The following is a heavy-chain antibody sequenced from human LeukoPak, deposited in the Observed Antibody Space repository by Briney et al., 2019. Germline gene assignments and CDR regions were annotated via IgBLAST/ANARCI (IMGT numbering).Heavy chain of an antibody. CDR2: ISAYNDNT. V-gene: IGHV1-18*01. CDR3: ARAHVDTPLGGIDS. D-gene: IGHD5-18*01. Sequence: ASVKVSCKASGYTFTKYGLSWVRRAPGLGLEWMGWISAYNDNTDYAEKVQGRVTMTTNTSTSTAYMELWSLRFDDTAIYYCARAHVDTPLGGIDSWGQGTLVTVSS. J-gene: IGHJ4*02. CDR1: GYTFTKYG.